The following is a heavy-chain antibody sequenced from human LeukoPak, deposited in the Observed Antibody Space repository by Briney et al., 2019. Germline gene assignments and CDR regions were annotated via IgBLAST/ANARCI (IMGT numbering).Heavy chain of an antibody. V-gene: IGHV3-21*01. D-gene: IGHD4-17*01. Sequence: GGSLRLSCAASGFTFSSYSMNWVRQAPGKGLEWVSSISSSSSYIYYADSVKGRFTISRDNAKNSLYLQMNSLRAEDTAMYYCARALTTSATVTTGYWGQGTLVTVSS. J-gene: IGHJ4*02. CDR3: ARALTTSATVTTGY. CDR2: ISSSSSYI. CDR1: GFTFSSYS.